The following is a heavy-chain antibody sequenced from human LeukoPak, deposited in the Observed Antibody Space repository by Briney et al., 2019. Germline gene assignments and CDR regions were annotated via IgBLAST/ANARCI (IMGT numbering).Heavy chain of an antibody. CDR1: GYTFTSYG. CDR2: ISAYNGNT. CDR3: ARENERFLEWSGSSDAFDI. Sequence: ASVKVSCKASGYTFTSYGISWVRQAPGQGLEWMGWISAYNGNTNYAQKLQGRVTMTTDTSTSTAYMELRSLRSDDTAVYYCARENERFLEWSGSSDAFDIWGQGTMVTVSS. V-gene: IGHV1-18*01. J-gene: IGHJ3*02. D-gene: IGHD3-3*01.